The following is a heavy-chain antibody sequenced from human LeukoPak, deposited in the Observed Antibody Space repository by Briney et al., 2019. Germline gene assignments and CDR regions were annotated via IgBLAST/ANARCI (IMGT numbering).Heavy chain of an antibody. CDR3: ARENVLLWFGELYTDYYYMDV. CDR2: INPNSGGT. J-gene: IGHJ6*03. V-gene: IGHV1-2*02. Sequence: ASVKVSCKASGYTFTGYYMHWVRQAPGQGLEWMGWINPNSGGTNYAQKFQGRVTMTRDTSISTAYMELSRLRSDDTAVYYCARENVLLWFGELYTDYYYMDVWDKGTTVTVSS. D-gene: IGHD3-10*01. CDR1: GYTFTGYY.